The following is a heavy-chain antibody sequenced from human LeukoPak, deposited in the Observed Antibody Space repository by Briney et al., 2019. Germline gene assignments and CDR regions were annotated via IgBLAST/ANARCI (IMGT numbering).Heavy chain of an antibody. D-gene: IGHD3-9*01. CDR3: ARSPHILTGENFDY. V-gene: IGHV1-2*02. CDR1: GYTFTGYY. Sequence: ASVKVSCKASGYTFTGYYMHWVRQAPGQGLEWMGWINPNSGGTNYAQKFQGRVTMTGDTSISTAYMHLSRLRSADTAVYYCARSPHILTGENFDYWGQGTLLTVSS. J-gene: IGHJ4*02. CDR2: INPNSGGT.